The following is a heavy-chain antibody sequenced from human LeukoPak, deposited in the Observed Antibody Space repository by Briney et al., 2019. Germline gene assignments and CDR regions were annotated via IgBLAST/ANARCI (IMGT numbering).Heavy chain of an antibody. CDR1: GYSFTSYG. CDR2: NSVYNGNT. J-gene: IGHJ6*02. D-gene: IGHD2-2*01. V-gene: IGHV1-18*01. Sequence: ASVKVSCKASGYSFTSYGINWVRQAPGQGLEWMGWNSVYNGNTKYAQKLQGRVTMTTDTSTSTAYMELRSLRSDDTAVYYCARSGYCSSTSCYDNYYYYYGMDVWGQGTTVTVSS. CDR3: ARSGYCSSTSCYDNYYYYYGMDV.